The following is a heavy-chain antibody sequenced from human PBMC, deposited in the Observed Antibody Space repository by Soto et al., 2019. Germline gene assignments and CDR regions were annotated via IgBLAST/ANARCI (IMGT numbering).Heavy chain of an antibody. Sequence: QVRLQESGPGLVEPSGTLSLTCAVSGDSVSSSSCWSWVRQAPGKGLEWIGEIYHSGTFNYNPSLVSQGSVSVDKSRNQLSLNLKSVTAADTAVYYCVRSVPAATWQYSGMDVWGQGTTVTVSS. CDR1: GDSVSSSSC. D-gene: IGHD2-2*01. CDR2: IYHSGTF. V-gene: IGHV4-4*02. CDR3: VRSVPAATWQYSGMDV. J-gene: IGHJ6*02.